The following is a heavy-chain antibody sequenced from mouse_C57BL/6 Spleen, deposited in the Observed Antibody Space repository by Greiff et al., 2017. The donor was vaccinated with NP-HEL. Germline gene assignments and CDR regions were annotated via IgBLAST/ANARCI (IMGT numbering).Heavy chain of an antibody. V-gene: IGHV5-9-1*02. J-gene: IGHJ3*01. CDR1: GFTFSSYA. CDR2: ISSGGDYI. Sequence: VMLVESGEGLVKPGGSLKLSCAASGFTFSSYAMSWVRQTPEKRLEWVAYISSGGDYIYYADTVKGRFTISRDNARNTLYLQMSSLKSEDTAMYYCTREDYGSSYGAYWGQGTLVTVSA. D-gene: IGHD1-1*01. CDR3: TREDYGSSYGAY.